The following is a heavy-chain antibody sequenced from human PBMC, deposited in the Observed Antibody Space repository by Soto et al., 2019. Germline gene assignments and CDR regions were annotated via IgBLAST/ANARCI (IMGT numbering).Heavy chain of an antibody. CDR1: GGSVFSSSSL. Sequence: ASETLSLTCTVAGGSVFSSSSLWVWIRQSPGKGLEWLGQIFYTGTTYYNPSLGSRITMSVDSSKSLFSLRLSSVTAADTALYYCARLGGLTGFSGPWYKLEQWGRGILVTVSS. CDR3: ARLGGLTGFSGPWYKLEQ. V-gene: IGHV4-39*02. D-gene: IGHD1-1*01. CDR2: IFYTGTT. J-gene: IGHJ4*02.